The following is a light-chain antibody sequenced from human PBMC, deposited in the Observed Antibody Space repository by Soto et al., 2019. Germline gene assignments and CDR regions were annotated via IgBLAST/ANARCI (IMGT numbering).Light chain of an antibody. CDR3: CSYAGTYSYV. CDR2: DVS. CDR1: SSDVGAYNY. Sequence: HSALTQPRSVSGSPGQSVTISCTGTSSDVGAYNYVSWYQQHSGKAPKFMIYDVSKRPSGVPDRFSGSKSGNTASLTISGLQAEDEADYYCCSYAGTYSYVFGTGTKVTVL. V-gene: IGLV2-11*01. J-gene: IGLJ1*01.